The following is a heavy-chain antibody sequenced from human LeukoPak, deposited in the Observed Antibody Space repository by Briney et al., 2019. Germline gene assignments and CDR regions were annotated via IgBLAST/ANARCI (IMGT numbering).Heavy chain of an antibody. D-gene: IGHD3-3*01. V-gene: IGHV3-48*04. CDR3: ARGLRFLIDY. Sequence: PGGSLRLSCAASGFTFSSYGMNWVRQAPGKGLEWVSYISSSGSTIYYADSVKGRFTISRDNAKNSLYLQMNSLRAEDTAVYYCARGLRFLIDYWGQGTLVTVSS. CDR2: ISSSGSTI. CDR1: GFTFSSYG. J-gene: IGHJ4*02.